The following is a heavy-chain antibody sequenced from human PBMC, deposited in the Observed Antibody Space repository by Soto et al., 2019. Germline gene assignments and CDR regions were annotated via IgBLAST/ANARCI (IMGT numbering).Heavy chain of an antibody. V-gene: IGHV1-69*01. D-gene: IGHD2-21*01. CDR3: ARGGKPISHGYYYGMDV. Sequence: QVQLVQSGAEVKKPGSSVKVSCKASGGTFSSYAISWVRQAPGQGLEWMGGIIPIFGTANYAQKFQGRVTITADESTSTAYMELSSLRSEDTAVYYCARGGKPISHGYYYGMDVWGQGTTVTVSS. J-gene: IGHJ6*02. CDR1: GGTFSSYA. CDR2: IIPIFGTA.